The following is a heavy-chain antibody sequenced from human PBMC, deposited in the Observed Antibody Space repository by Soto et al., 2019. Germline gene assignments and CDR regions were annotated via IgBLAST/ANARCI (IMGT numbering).Heavy chain of an antibody. CDR2: ISYDGSNK. J-gene: IGHJ4*02. D-gene: IGHD3-10*01. CDR3: ARDLRPVTAGYFDY. Sequence: GGSLRLSCAASGFTFSSYAMHWVRQAPGKGLEWVAVISYDGSNKYYADSVKGRFTISRDNSKNTLYLQMNSLRAEDTAVYYCARDLRPVTAGYFDYWGQGTLVTVSS. V-gene: IGHV3-30-3*01. CDR1: GFTFSSYA.